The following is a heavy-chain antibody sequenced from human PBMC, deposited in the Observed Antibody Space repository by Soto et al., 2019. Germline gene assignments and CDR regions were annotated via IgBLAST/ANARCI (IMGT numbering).Heavy chain of an antibody. CDR2: ISGSDGKT. Sequence: DVQLLESGGGLVQPGGSLRLSCAASGFSFSSYAMSWVRQAPGKGLEWVSTISGSDGKTFYADSVKGRFSISRDTSKNTLYLHMNSLRADDTAVYYCARWRYLDYWGQGTRVTVSS. CDR1: GFSFSSYA. D-gene: IGHD2-15*01. V-gene: IGHV3-23*01. CDR3: ARWRYLDY. J-gene: IGHJ4*02.